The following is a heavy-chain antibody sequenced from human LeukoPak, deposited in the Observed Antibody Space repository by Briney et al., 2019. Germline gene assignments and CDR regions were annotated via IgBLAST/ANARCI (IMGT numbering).Heavy chain of an antibody. CDR2: IYGGGST. V-gene: IGHV3-66*01. D-gene: IGHD2-8*01. Sequence: PGGSLRLSCAASGFTFSSYEMNWVRQAPGKGLEWVSIIYGGGSTYYADSVKGRFTISRDNSRNTLYLQMNSLRAEDTAVYYCAKDRCSNGIGCYYYYMDVWGKGTTVTISS. CDR3: AKDRCSNGIGCYYYYMDV. CDR1: GFTFSSYE. J-gene: IGHJ6*03.